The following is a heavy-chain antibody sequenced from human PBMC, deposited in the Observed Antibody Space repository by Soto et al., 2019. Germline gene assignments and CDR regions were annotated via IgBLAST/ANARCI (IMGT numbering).Heavy chain of an antibody. CDR3: ASRPLVPWRRTGLSRWIVY. V-gene: IGHV3-7*01. D-gene: IGHD6-13*01. CDR2: IKQDGSAR. Sequence: GGSLRLSCAASGFTFSSYWMSWVRQAPGKGMEWVANIKQDGSARYYVESVKGRFTISRDNAKNSLYLQMNSLRAEDTAVYYCASRPLVPWRRTGLSRWIVYLDQRILVTVSS. J-gene: IGHJ4*02. CDR1: GFTFSSYW.